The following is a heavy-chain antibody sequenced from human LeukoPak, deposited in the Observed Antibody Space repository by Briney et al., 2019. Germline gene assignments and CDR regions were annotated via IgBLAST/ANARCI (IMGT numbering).Heavy chain of an antibody. D-gene: IGHD6-19*01. Sequence: GGSLRLSCAASGFTFSSYGMHWVRQAPGKGLEWVAFIRYDGSNKYYADSVKGRFTISRDNSKNTLYLQMNSLRAEDTAVYYCARDYLISGWYWVVYWGQGTLVTVSS. CDR3: ARDYLISGWYWVVY. J-gene: IGHJ4*02. CDR2: IRYDGSNK. V-gene: IGHV3-30*02. CDR1: GFTFSSYG.